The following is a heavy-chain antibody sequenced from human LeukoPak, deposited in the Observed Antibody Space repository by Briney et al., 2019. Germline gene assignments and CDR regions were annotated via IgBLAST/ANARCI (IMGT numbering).Heavy chain of an antibody. D-gene: IGHD3-3*01. CDR2: INPNSGGT. J-gene: IGHJ6*03. Sequence: ASVKVSCKASGYTFTSYAMNWVRQAPGQGLEWMGWINPNSGGTNYAQKFQGRVTITRNTSISTAYMELSSLRSEDTAVYYCARVHYDFWSGYSSYYYYYMDVWGKGTTVTVSS. V-gene: IGHV1-8*03. CDR1: GYTFTSYA. CDR3: ARVHYDFWSGYSSYYYYYMDV.